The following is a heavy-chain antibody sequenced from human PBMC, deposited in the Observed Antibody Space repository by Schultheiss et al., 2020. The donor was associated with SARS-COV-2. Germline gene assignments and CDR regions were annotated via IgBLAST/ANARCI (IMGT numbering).Heavy chain of an antibody. CDR3: ARGASSDYGDSETSPPHDY. CDR2: ISYDGSNK. CDR1: GFTFSSYA. V-gene: IGHV3-30-3*01. D-gene: IGHD4-17*01. J-gene: IGHJ4*02. Sequence: GESLKISCAASGFTFSSYAMHWVRQAPGKGLEWVAVISYDGSNKYYADSVKGRFTISRDNSKNTLYLQMNSLRAEDTAVYYCARGASSDYGDSETSPPHDYWGQGTLVTVSS.